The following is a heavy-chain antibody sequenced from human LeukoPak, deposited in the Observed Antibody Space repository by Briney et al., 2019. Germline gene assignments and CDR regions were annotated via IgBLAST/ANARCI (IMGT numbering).Heavy chain of an antibody. Sequence: PGGSLRLSCAASGFTFRNYWMSWVRQAPGKGLEWVANIRQDGSLKYYVDSLKGRFTISRDNAKTSVYLQMNSLRAGDTAVYFCARIGYSSSSFDYWGQGTLVTVSS. D-gene: IGHD6-6*01. V-gene: IGHV3-7*01. CDR1: GFTFRNYW. CDR3: ARIGYSSSSFDY. CDR2: IRQDGSLK. J-gene: IGHJ4*02.